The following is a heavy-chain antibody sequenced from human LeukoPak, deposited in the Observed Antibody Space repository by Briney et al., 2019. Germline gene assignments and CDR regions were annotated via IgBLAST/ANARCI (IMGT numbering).Heavy chain of an antibody. CDR1: GYTFTGYY. CDR2: INPNSGGT. CDR3: ARVWGYAANLNY. J-gene: IGHJ4*02. V-gene: IGHV1-2*02. D-gene: IGHD3-16*01. Sequence: ASVKVSCKASGYTFTGYYVHWVRQAPGQGLEWMGWINPNSGGTNYAQKFQGRVTMTRDTSISTAYMELSRLRSDDTAVYYCARVWGYAANLNYWGQGTLVTVSS.